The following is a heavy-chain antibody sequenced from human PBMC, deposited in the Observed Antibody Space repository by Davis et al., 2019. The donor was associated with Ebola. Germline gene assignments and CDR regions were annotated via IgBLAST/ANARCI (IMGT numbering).Heavy chain of an antibody. V-gene: IGHV1-8*02. CDR1: GGTFSSYA. J-gene: IGHJ4*02. CDR2: MNPNSGNT. CDR3: AREMQWLVPDY. Sequence: AASVKVSCKASGGTFSSYAISWVRQAPGQGLEWMGWMNPNSGNTGYAQKFQGRVTMTRNTSIRTAYMELRSLRSDDTAVYYCAREMQWLVPDYWGQGTLVTVSS. D-gene: IGHD6-19*01.